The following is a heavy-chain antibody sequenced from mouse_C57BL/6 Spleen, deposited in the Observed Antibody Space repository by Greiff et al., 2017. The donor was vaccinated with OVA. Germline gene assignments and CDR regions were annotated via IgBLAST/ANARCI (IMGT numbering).Heavy chain of an antibody. CDR1: GYTFTSYW. CDR2: IHPSDSDT. D-gene: IGHD2-4*01. J-gene: IGHJ3*01. Sequence: QVQLQQPGAELVKPGASVKVSCKASGYTFTSYWMHWVKQRPGQGLEWIGRIHPSDSDTNYNQKFKGKATLTVDKSSSTAYIQLSSLTSEDSAVYYCAMLGEGLSFAYWGQGTLVTVSA. CDR3: AMLGEGLSFAY. V-gene: IGHV1-74*01.